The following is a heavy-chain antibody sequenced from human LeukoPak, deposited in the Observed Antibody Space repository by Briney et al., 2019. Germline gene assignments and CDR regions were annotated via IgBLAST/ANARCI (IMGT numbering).Heavy chain of an antibody. CDR1: GGSISSYY. J-gene: IGHJ5*02. V-gene: IGHV4-59*01. D-gene: IGHD2-15*01. Sequence: SETLSLTCTVSGGSISSYYWSWLRQPPGKGLEWIGYIYYSGSTNYNPSLKSRVSISVDTSKNQFSLKLSSVTAADTAVYYCARGRGGGGSSNNWFDPWGQGTLVTVSS. CDR2: IYYSGST. CDR3: ARGRGGGGSSNNWFDP.